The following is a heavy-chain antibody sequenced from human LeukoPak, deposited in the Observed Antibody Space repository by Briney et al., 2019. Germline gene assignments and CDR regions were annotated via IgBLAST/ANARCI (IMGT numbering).Heavy chain of an antibody. J-gene: IGHJ3*02. CDR1: GGSFSGYY. CDR3: AREPPARPYAFDI. CDR2: INHSGST. D-gene: IGHD1-14*01. V-gene: IGHV4-34*01. Sequence: SETLSLTCAVYGGSFSGYYWSWIRQPPGKGLEWIGEINHSGSTNYNPSLKSRVTISVDTSKNQFSLKPSSVTAADTAVYYCAREPPARPYAFDIWGQGTMVTVSS.